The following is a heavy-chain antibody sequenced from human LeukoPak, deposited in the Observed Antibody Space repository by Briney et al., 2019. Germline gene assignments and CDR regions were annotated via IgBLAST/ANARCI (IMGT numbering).Heavy chain of an antibody. D-gene: IGHD2-2*01. CDR3: ARGRVVVVPAAIHPYYFDY. V-gene: IGHV1-18*01. CDR1: GYTFTSYG. CDR2: ISAYNGNT. Sequence: ASVKVSCKASGYTFTSYGISWVRQAPGQGLEWMGWISAYNGNTNYAQKLQGRVTMTTDTSTSTAYMERRSLRSDDTAVYYCARGRVVVVPAAIHPYYFDYWGQGTLVTVSS. J-gene: IGHJ4*02.